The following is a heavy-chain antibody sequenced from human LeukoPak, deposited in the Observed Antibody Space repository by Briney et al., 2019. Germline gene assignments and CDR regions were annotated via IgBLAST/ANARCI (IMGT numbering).Heavy chain of an antibody. CDR3: AKSPGPTVTTIDY. CDR1: GFTFSSYA. V-gene: IGHV3-23*01. D-gene: IGHD4-17*01. CDR2: ISGSGGST. J-gene: IGHJ4*02. Sequence: GGSLRLSCAASGFTFSSYAMSWVRQALGKGLEWVSAISGSGGSTYYADSVKGRFTISRDNSKNTLYLQMNSLRAEDTAVYYCAKSPGPTVTTIDYWGQGTLVTVSS.